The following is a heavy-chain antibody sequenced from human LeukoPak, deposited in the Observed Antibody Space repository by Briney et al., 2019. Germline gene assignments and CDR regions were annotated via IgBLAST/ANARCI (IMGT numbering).Heavy chain of an antibody. D-gene: IGHD7-27*01. CDR2: ISAYNGNT. V-gene: IGHV1-18*01. Sequence: GASVKVSCKASGYTFTSYGISWVRQAPGQGLEWMGWISAYNGNTNYAQKLQGRVTMTTGTSTSTAYMELRSLRSDDTAVYYCARDPIWEGSHLTYGIDVWGQGTTVTVSS. CDR3: ARDPIWEGSHLTYGIDV. J-gene: IGHJ6*02. CDR1: GYTFTSYG.